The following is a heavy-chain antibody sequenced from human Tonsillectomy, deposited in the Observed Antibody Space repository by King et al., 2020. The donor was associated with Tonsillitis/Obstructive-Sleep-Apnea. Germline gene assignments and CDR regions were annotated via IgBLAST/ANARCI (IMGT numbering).Heavy chain of an antibody. CDR2: IYYSGST. J-gene: IGHJ1*01. Sequence: QLQESGPGLVKPSETLSLTCTVSGGSISSSSYYWGWIRQPPGKGLEWIGSIYYSGSTYYNPSLKSRVTISVDTSKNQFSLKLSSVTAADTAVYYCARLYCGGDCYSVFAEYFPHGGQGTLVTVSS. D-gene: IGHD2-21*02. CDR1: GGSISSSSYY. CDR3: ARLYCGGDCYSVFAEYFPH. V-gene: IGHV4-39*01.